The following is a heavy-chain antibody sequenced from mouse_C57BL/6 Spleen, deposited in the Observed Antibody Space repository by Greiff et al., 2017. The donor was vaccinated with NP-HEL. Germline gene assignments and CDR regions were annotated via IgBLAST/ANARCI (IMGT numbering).Heavy chain of an antibody. V-gene: IGHV5-17*01. CDR3: AKTVVANWYFDV. Sequence: DVKLVESGGGLVKPGGSLKLSCAASGFTFSDYGMHWVRQAPEKGLEWVAYISSGSSTIYYADTVKGRFTISRDNAKNTLFLQMTSLRSEDTAMYYCAKTVVANWYFDVWGTGTTVTVSS. J-gene: IGHJ1*03. CDR2: ISSGSSTI. D-gene: IGHD1-1*01. CDR1: GFTFSDYG.